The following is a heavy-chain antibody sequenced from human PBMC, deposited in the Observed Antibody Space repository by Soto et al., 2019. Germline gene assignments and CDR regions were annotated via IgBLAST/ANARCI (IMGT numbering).Heavy chain of an antibody. V-gene: IGHV4-31*03. J-gene: IGHJ5*02. Sequence: QVQLQESGPGLVKPSQTLSLTCTVSGGSISSGGYYWSWIRQHPGKGLEWIGYIYSGSAYYNPSLKGRVTLSVDTSKNQFSLRLSSVTAADTAVYYCARDAGGWYQLLSPWFDPWGQGTLVTVSS. CDR2: IYSGSA. CDR1: GGSISSGGYY. CDR3: ARDAGGWYQLLSPWFDP. D-gene: IGHD2-2*01.